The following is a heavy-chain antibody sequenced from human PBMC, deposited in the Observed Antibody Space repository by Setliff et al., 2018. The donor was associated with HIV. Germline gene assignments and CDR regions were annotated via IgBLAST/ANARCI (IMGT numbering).Heavy chain of an antibody. CDR3: TTITKSSYDKSGREWSFPCDF. CDR1: GFTFKNAW. D-gene: IGHD3-22*01. Sequence: GGSLRLSCAASGFTFKNAWMNWVRRAPGKGLEWVGRIKSKTDGGTTDYSSPVKGRFSISRDDSKSTVYLQMGGLKTEYTALYYCTTITKSSYDKSGREWSFPCDFWGQGSLVTVSS. J-gene: IGHJ4*02. CDR2: IKSKTDGGTT. V-gene: IGHV3-15*01.